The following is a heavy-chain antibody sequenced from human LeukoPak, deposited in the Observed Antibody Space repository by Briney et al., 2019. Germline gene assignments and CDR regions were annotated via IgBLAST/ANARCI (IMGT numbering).Heavy chain of an antibody. CDR3: AREGYYYYMDV. J-gene: IGHJ6*03. V-gene: IGHV1-2*06. Sequence: ASVKVSCKASGYTFTGYYMHWVRQAPGQGLEWMGRINPNSGGTNYEQKFQGRVTMTRDTSTSTAYMELSRLRSDDTAVYYCAREGYYYYMDVWGKGTTVTVSS. CDR1: GYTFTGYY. CDR2: INPNSGGT.